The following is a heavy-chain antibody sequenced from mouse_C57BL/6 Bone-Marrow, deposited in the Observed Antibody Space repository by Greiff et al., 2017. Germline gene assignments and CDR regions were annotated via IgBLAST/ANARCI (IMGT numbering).Heavy chain of an antibody. Sequence: VKLVESGPGLVQPSQSLSITCTVSGFSLTSYGVHWVRQSPGKGLEWLGVIWSGGSTDYNAAFISRLSISKDNSKSQVFFKMNSLQADDTAIYYCARPDYYGSSLWFAYWGQGTLVTVSA. J-gene: IGHJ3*01. CDR2: IWSGGST. CDR3: ARPDYYGSSLWFAY. CDR1: GFSLTSYG. V-gene: IGHV2-2*01. D-gene: IGHD1-1*01.